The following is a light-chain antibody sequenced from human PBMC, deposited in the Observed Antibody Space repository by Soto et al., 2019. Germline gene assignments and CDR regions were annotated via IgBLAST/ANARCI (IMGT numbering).Light chain of an antibody. Sequence: EIVLTQSPATLSLSPGERATLSCRASQSVSRYLSWYQQKPGQAPRLLISDTSNRATGIPARFSGSGSGTDLTLTISSLETEDFAVYYCQQRSNWPIITFGQGTRLEIK. J-gene: IGKJ5*01. CDR2: DTS. CDR3: QQRSNWPIIT. V-gene: IGKV3-11*01. CDR1: QSVSRY.